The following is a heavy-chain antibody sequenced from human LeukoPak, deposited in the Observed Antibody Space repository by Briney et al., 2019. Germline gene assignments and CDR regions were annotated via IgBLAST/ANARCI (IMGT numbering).Heavy chain of an antibody. CDR2: ISAYNGNT. Sequence: EASVKVSCKASGYTFTSYGISWVRQAPGQGLEWMGWISAYNGNTNYAQKLQGRVTMTTDTSTSAAYMELRSLRSDDTAVYYCARAPPGEWLFDYWGQGTLVTVSS. CDR1: GYTFTSYG. CDR3: ARAPPGEWLFDY. V-gene: IGHV1-18*01. D-gene: IGHD3-3*01. J-gene: IGHJ4*02.